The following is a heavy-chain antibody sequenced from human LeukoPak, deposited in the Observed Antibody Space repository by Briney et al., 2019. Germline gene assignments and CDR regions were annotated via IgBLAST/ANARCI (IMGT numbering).Heavy chain of an antibody. CDR2: IYHSGST. D-gene: IGHD3-10*01. CDR3: ARSLLWFGEAYYYMDV. J-gene: IGHJ6*03. V-gene: IGHV4-38-2*02. Sequence: PSETLSLTCTVSGYSISSGYYWGWIRQPPGKGLEWIGSIYHSGSTYYNPSLKSRVTISVDTSKNQFSLKLTSVTAADTAIYYCARSLLWFGEAYYYMDVWGKGTTVTISS. CDR1: GYSISSGYY.